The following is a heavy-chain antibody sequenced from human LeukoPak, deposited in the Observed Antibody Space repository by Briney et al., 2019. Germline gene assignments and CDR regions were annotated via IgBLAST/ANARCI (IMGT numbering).Heavy chain of an antibody. J-gene: IGHJ6*03. CDR3: ARDLIFGVVIKSWDYYYYMDV. CDR2: INPNSGGT. Sequence: GASVKVSCKASGYTFTGYYMHWVRQAPGQGLEWMGWINPNSGGTNYAQKFQGRVTMTRDTSISTAYMELSRLRSDDTAVYYCARDLIFGVVIKSWDYYYYMDVWGKGTTVTVSS. CDR1: GYTFTGYY. D-gene: IGHD3-3*01. V-gene: IGHV1-2*02.